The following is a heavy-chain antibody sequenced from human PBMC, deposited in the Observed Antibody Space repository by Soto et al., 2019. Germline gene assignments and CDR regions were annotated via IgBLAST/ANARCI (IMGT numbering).Heavy chain of an antibody. D-gene: IGHD2-8*02. J-gene: IGHJ4*02. Sequence: QVQLVESGGGVVQPGRSLRLSCAVSGFTVSTYGMHWVRQAPGKGLEWVAVISRDGGTKFYADSVKGRFTISRDNSRNTLFLEMNSLRGDDMAVYYCTGEVASADWGQGTLVTVSS. CDR3: TGEVASAD. CDR2: ISRDGGTK. V-gene: IGHV3-30*03. CDR1: GFTVSTYG.